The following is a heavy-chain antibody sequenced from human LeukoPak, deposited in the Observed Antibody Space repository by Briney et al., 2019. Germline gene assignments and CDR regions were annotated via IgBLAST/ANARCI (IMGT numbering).Heavy chain of an antibody. CDR2: IYHSGST. Sequence: PSETLSLTCTVSGYSISSGYYWGWIRQPPGQGLEWIGSIYHSGSTYYNPSLKSRVTISVDTSKNQFSLRLTSVTAADTAVYYCVRTNPWDLTYYFDYWGQGTLVTVSS. CDR3: VRTNPWDLTYYFDY. D-gene: IGHD1-14*01. V-gene: IGHV4-38-2*02. CDR1: GYSISSGYY. J-gene: IGHJ4*02.